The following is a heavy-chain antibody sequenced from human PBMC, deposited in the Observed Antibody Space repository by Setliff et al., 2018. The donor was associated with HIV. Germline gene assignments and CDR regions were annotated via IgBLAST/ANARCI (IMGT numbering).Heavy chain of an antibody. J-gene: IGHJ6*04. CDR3: AKPLYRGLRIAAAGIGES. V-gene: IGHV3-66*02. CDR2: IYSDGST. D-gene: IGHD6-13*01. CDR1: GFTVSSSY. Sequence: GGSLRLSCAASGFTVSSSYMAWVRQAPGKGLEWVSTIYSDGSTYHRDSVKGRFTLSRDNSKNTPYLQLDSLRAEDTAVYYCAKPLYRGLRIAAAGIGESWGKGTTVTVSS.